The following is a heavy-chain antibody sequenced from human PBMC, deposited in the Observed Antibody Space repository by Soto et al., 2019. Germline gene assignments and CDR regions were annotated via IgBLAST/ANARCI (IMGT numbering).Heavy chain of an antibody. D-gene: IGHD1-26*01. Sequence: EVLLLESGGGLVQPGGSLRLSCAASGFTFSSYALSWFRQAPGKGLEWVSSISGSGDGTYYADSVKGRFTISRDNSKNTLDLQMNSLRGEDTAVYYCAKGISGRYYTLFDYWGQGTLVTVTS. J-gene: IGHJ4*02. CDR2: ISGSGDGT. V-gene: IGHV3-23*01. CDR3: AKGISGRYYTLFDY. CDR1: GFTFSSYA.